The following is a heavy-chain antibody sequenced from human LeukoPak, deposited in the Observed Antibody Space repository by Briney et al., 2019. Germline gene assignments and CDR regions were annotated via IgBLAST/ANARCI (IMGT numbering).Heavy chain of an antibody. D-gene: IGHD3-22*01. J-gene: IGHJ4*02. CDR3: AKDIGTYYYDSSGSAGFDY. CDR1: GFTFSSYA. V-gene: IGHV3-9*01. Sequence: GGSLRLSCAASGFTFSSYAMSWVRQAPGKGLEWVSGISWNSGSIGYADSVKGRFTISRDNAKNSLYLQMNSLRAEDTALYYCAKDIGTYYYDSSGSAGFDYWGQGTLVTVSS. CDR2: ISWNSGSI.